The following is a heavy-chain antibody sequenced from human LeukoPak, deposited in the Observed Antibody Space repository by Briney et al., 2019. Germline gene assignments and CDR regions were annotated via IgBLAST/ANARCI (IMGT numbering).Heavy chain of an antibody. V-gene: IGHV3-48*03. CDR2: ISNSGTTR. Sequence: PGGSLRLSCAASGFNFRNYEMNWVRQAPGKGLEWVSYISNSGTTRQYADSVKGRFTISRDNAKNSLYLQMNSLRDDDTAVYYCAPNYYGSGSPRWGQGTLVTVS. CDR1: GFNFRNYE. CDR3: APNYYGSGSPR. D-gene: IGHD3-10*01. J-gene: IGHJ4*02.